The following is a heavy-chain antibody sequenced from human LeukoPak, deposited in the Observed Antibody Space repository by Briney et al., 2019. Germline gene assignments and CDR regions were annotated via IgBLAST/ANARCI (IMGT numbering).Heavy chain of an antibody. J-gene: IGHJ4*02. CDR2: IVVGSGNT. CDR3: ARDTTSIRGACGY. Sequence: GASVKVSCKASGFTFTSSAVQWVRQARGQLLEWIGWIVVGSGNTNYAQKFQERVTITRDMSTSTAYMELSSLRSEDTAVYYCARDTTSIRGACGYWGQGTLVTVSS. CDR1: GFTFTSSA. D-gene: IGHD2/OR15-2a*01. V-gene: IGHV1-58*01.